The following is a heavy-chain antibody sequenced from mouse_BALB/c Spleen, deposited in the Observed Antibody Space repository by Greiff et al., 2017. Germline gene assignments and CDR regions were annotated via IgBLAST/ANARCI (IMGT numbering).Heavy chain of an antibody. CDR1: GFTFSDYY. CDR2: ISDGGSYT. J-gene: IGHJ2*01. Sequence: DVMLVESGGGLVKPGGSLKLSCAASGFTFSDYYMYWVRQTPEKRLEWVATISDGGSYTYYPDSVKGRFTISRDNAKNNLYLQMSSLKSEDTAMYYCARDRGGWLRFDYWGQGTTLTVSS. D-gene: IGHD2-2*01. CDR3: ARDRGGWLRFDY. V-gene: IGHV5-4*02.